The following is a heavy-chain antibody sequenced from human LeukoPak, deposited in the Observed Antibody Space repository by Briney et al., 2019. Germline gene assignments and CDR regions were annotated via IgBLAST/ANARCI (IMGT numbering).Heavy chain of an antibody. CDR1: GFTFSSYG. V-gene: IGHV3-33*01. Sequence: GGSLRLSCVASGFTFSSYGMHWVRQTPGKGLEWVAVIWHDGSNKYYADSVKGRFTISRDKYRNTLYLQMNSLRAEDTAVYYCARDSSGYRDAFDIWGQGTVVTVSS. CDR3: ARDSSGYRDAFDI. CDR2: IWHDGSNK. D-gene: IGHD3-22*01. J-gene: IGHJ3*02.